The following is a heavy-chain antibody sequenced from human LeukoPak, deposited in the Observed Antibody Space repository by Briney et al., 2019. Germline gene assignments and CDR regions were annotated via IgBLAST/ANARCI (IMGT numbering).Heavy chain of an antibody. CDR1: GFTFSSYW. CDR2: INSDGSST. D-gene: IGHD5-18*01. Sequence: GGSLRLSCAASGFTFSSYWMHWVRQAPGKGLVWVSRINSDGSSTSYADSVKGRFTISRDNAKNTLYMQMNSLRAEDTAVYYCARVKYGYSYGYDYWGQGTLVTVSS. J-gene: IGHJ4*02. CDR3: ARVKYGYSYGYDY. V-gene: IGHV3-74*01.